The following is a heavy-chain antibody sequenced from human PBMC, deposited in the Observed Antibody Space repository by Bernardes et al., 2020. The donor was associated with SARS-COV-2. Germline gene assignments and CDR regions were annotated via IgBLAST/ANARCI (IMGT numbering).Heavy chain of an antibody. Sequence: SETLYLTCAVHGGSFSGYYWSWIRQPPGKGLEWTGEINHSGSTNYNPSLKSRVTISVDTSTNQFSLKLSSVTAADTAVYYCARETYYDFWSGYFTLYYYYMDVWGKGTTVTVSS. J-gene: IGHJ6*03. D-gene: IGHD3-3*01. CDR3: ARETYYDFWSGYFTLYYYYMDV. V-gene: IGHV4-34*01. CDR1: GGSFSGYY. CDR2: INHSGST.